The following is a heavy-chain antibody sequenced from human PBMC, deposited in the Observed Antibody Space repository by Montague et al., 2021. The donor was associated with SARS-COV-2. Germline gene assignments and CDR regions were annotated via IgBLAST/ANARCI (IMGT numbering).Heavy chain of an antibody. V-gene: IGHV4-59*02. Sequence: SETLSLTCIVSGSSVRSYYWSWIRQPPGKGLEWIGYIYDSGSTNXNPSLKSRVTISVDTSKNQFSLTLSSVTAADTAVYYCARENTVTAFGGPYYFDSWGQGTLVTVSA. CDR3: ARENTVTAFGGPYYFDS. J-gene: IGHJ4*02. CDR1: GSSVRSYY. D-gene: IGHD2-21*02. CDR2: IYDSGST.